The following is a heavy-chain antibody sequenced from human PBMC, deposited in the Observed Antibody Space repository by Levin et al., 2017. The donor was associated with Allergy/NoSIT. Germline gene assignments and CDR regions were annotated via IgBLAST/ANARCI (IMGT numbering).Heavy chain of an antibody. Sequence: PGESLKISCKTSEYTFTAYYMHWVRQAPGQGLEWMGWINPSSGGTTYARNFQGRVTLTRDTSITTAYMELSRLTSDDTAVYYCARDRGTVAWGLSYAMDFWGQGTTVTVSS. CDR2: INPSSGGT. D-gene: IGHD4-23*01. CDR1: EYTFTAYY. V-gene: IGHV1-2*02. J-gene: IGHJ6*02. CDR3: ARDRGTVAWGLSYAMDF.